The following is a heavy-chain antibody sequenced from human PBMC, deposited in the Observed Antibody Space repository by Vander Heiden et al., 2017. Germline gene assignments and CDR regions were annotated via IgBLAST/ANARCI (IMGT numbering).Heavy chain of an antibody. Sequence: EVHLAESGGRLLQPGGSLILSSSASGIHLSGYCMHLVRRAPAQGPVWVSRLNSDGITTNYEDSVKGRFTITRDNAKKTLYLQMNSLRAEDTAVYYCARDHGSGAGNWFDPWGQGTLVTVSS. CDR1: GIHLSGYC. V-gene: IGHV3-74*01. CDR3: ARDHGSGAGNWFDP. CDR2: LNSDGITT. J-gene: IGHJ5*02. D-gene: IGHD1-26*01.